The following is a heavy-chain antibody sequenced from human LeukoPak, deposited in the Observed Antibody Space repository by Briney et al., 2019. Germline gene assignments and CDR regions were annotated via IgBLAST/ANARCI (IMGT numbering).Heavy chain of an antibody. CDR2: IYHSGSA. CDR3: AREGGSGSLCY. V-gene: IGHV4-30-2*01. J-gene: IGHJ4*02. Sequence: PSQTLSLTCAVSGGSISSGGYSWSWIRQPPGKGLEWIGYIYHSGSAYYNPSLKSRVTISVDKSKNQFSLKLSSVTAADTAVYYCAREGGSGSLCYWGQGTLVTVSS. D-gene: IGHD3-10*01. CDR1: GGSISSGGYS.